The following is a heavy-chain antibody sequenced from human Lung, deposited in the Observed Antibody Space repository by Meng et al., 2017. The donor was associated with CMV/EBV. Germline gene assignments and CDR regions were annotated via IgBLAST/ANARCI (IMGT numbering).Heavy chain of an antibody. Sequence: QVQLVQSGSELKKPGASVKVSCKPSGYTFSTYTINWVRQAHGRGLEWMGWISTNTGTPTYTQGFTGRFVFSLDTSVSTAYLQISSLKAEDTAVYYCARGNGWRFDYWGQGTLVTVSS. CDR1: GYTFSTYT. V-gene: IGHV7-4-1*02. D-gene: IGHD6-19*01. CDR3: ARGNGWRFDY. J-gene: IGHJ4*02. CDR2: ISTNTGTP.